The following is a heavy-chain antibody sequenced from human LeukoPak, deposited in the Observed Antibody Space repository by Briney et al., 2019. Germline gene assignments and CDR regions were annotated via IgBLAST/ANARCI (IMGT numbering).Heavy chain of an antibody. CDR2: ISYDGSNK. D-gene: IGHD3-22*01. CDR1: GFTFSSYA. Sequence: GGSLRLSCAASGFTFSSYAMHWVRQAPGKGLEWVAVISYDGSNKYYADSVKGRFTISRDNSKNTLYLQMNSLRVEDTAMYYCAREISITMIVVDPIWGQGTLVTVSS. J-gene: IGHJ4*02. CDR3: AREISITMIVVDPI. V-gene: IGHV3-30-3*01.